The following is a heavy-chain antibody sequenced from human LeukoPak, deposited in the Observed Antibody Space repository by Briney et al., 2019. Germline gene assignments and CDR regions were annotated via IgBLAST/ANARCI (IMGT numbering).Heavy chain of an antibody. D-gene: IGHD2-2*01. CDR2: ISSSSSYI. CDR1: GFTFSSYS. V-gene: IGHV3-21*01. J-gene: IGHJ6*02. CDR3: ARAVVVPAARGYYYYGMDV. Sequence: GGSLRLSCAASGFTFSSYSMNWFRQAPGKGLEWVSSISSSSSYIYYADSVKGRFTISRDNAKNSLYLQMNSLRAEDTAVYYCARAVVVPAARGYYYYGMDVWGQGTTVTVSS.